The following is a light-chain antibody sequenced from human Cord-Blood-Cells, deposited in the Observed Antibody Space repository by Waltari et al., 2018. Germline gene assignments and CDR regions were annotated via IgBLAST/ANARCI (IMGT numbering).Light chain of an antibody. CDR1: KSISSY. J-gene: IGKJ4*01. Sequence: DIQMTQSPSSLSASVADRVTITCRASKSISSYLNWYQQKPGKAPKLLIYAASRLQSGVPSRFSGSGTGTDFTLTISSLQPEDFATYYCQQSYSTPTFGGGTKVEIK. V-gene: IGKV1-39*01. CDR3: QQSYSTPT. CDR2: AAS.